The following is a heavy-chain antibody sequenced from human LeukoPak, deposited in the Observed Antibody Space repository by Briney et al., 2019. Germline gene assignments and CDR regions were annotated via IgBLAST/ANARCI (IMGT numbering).Heavy chain of an antibody. Sequence: GRSLRLSCAASAFTFSSYGMHGVRQAPGKGLEWVAVIWYDGSNKYYADSVKGRFTISRDNSKNTLYLQMNSLRAEDTAVYYCARDRYSSYGGYFDYWGQGSLVTVSS. CDR1: AFTFSSYG. V-gene: IGHV3-33*01. CDR3: ARDRYSSYGGYFDY. D-gene: IGHD5-12*01. CDR2: IWYDGSNK. J-gene: IGHJ4*02.